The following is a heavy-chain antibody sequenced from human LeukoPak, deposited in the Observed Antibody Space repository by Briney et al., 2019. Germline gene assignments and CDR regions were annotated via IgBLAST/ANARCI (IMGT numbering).Heavy chain of an antibody. CDR3: ARHTFYYYDSSGYYERPFDY. J-gene: IGHJ4*02. CDR2: IYYSGST. V-gene: IGHV4-59*08. Sequence: PSETLSLTCTVSGGSISSYYWSWIRQPPGKGLEWIGYIYYSGSTNYNPSLKSRVTISVDTSKNQFSLKLSSVTAADTAVYYCARHTFYYYDSSGYYERPFDYWGQGTLVTVSS. CDR1: GGSISSYY. D-gene: IGHD3-22*01.